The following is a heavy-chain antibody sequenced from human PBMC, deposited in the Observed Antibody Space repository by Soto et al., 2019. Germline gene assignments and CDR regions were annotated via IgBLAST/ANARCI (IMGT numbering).Heavy chain of an antibody. CDR1: GFSFSADGVG. V-gene: IGHV2-5*02. Sequence: HITLKESGPTLVKPTQTLTLTCIFSGFSFSADGVGVGWIRQPPGKTLEWLALIYWDDDTRYRPSLKSRLTNTKDPSTNPVVLTMTNMDLLDTATYYCAHAFGRTSWPNDAFDVWGQGTVVTVSS. CDR2: IYWDDDT. CDR3: AHAFGRTSWPNDAFDV. J-gene: IGHJ3*01. D-gene: IGHD3-16*01.